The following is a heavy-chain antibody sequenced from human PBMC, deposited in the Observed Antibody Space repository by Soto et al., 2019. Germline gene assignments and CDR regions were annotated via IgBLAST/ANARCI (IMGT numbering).Heavy chain of an antibody. V-gene: IGHV3-48*01. Sequence: GGSLRLSCAASGFTFSSYSMNWVRQAPGKGLEWVSYISSNRGNIGYGQSVQGRFTVSRDDSKNMLYLQMDSLGVEDTAVYYCASSPGGYCSSTSCRELGNYYGMDVWGQGTTVTVS. D-gene: IGHD2-2*01. CDR2: ISSNRGNI. CDR1: GFTFSSYS. J-gene: IGHJ6*02. CDR3: ASSPGGYCSSTSCRELGNYYGMDV.